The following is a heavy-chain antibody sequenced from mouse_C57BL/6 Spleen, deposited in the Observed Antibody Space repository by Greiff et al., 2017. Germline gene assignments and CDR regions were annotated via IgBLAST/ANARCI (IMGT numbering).Heavy chain of an antibody. CDR2: INPNYGTT. CDR1: GYSFTDYN. CDR3: ARSYGKKAYYFDY. J-gene: IGHJ2*01. Sequence: EVQLQQSGPELVKPGASVQISCKASGYSFTDYNMTWVKQSNGKSLEWIGVINPNYGTTSYNQKFKGKATLTVDQSSSTAYMQLNSLTSEDSAVYYCARSYGKKAYYFDYWGQGTTRTVSS. D-gene: IGHD2-1*01. V-gene: IGHV1-39*01.